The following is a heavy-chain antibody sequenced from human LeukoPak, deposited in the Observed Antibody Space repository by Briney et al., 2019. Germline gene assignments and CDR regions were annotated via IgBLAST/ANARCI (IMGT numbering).Heavy chain of an antibody. CDR3: ARVVRPYDFWSGYYHHFDY. V-gene: IGHV1-2*02. Sequence: ASVKVSCKASGYTFTGYYMHWVRQAPGQGLEWMGWINPNSGGTNYAQKFQGRVTMTRDTSISTAYMELSRLRSDDTAVYYCARVVRPYDFWSGYYHHFDYWGQGTLVTVSS. D-gene: IGHD3-3*01. CDR1: GYTFTGYY. CDR2: INPNSGGT. J-gene: IGHJ4*02.